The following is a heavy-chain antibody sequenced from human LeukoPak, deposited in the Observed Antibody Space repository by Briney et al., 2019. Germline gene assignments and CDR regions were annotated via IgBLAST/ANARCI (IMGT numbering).Heavy chain of an antibody. V-gene: IGHV3-23*01. CDR2: ISGSGGST. CDR1: GFTFSSYA. J-gene: IGHJ6*02. D-gene: IGHD6-13*01. CDR3: AKDLSSSFPPSYYYYYGMDV. Sequence: GGSLRLSCAASGFTFSSYAMSWVRQAPGKGLEWVSAISGSGGSTYYADSVKGRFTISRDNSKNTLYLQMNSLRAEDTAVYYCAKDLSSSFPPSYYYYYGMDVWGQGTTVTVSS.